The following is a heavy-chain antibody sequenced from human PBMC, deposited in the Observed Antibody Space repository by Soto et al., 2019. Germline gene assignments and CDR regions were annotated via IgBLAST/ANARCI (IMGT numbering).Heavy chain of an antibody. CDR2: IYWNDDK. D-gene: IGHD3-3*01. V-gene: IGHV2-5*01. J-gene: IGHJ4*02. Sequence: QITLKESGPTLVKPTQTLPLTCTFSGFSLSGGGVGVAWIRQPPGKALEWLALIYWNDDKRYRPSLRTSLTITKDTSKNQVVLTMTNVDPMDTATYYCAKRMDYSSAYNYWGQGTLVIVSS. CDR1: GFSLSGGGVG. CDR3: AKRMDYSSAYNY.